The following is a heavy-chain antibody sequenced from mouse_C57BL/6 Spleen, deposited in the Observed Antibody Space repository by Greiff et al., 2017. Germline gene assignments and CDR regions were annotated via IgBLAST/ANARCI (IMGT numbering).Heavy chain of an antibody. Sequence: QVQLQQPGAELVMPGASVKLSCKASGYTFTSYWMHWVKQRPGQGLEWIGEIDPSDSYTNYNQKFKGKSTLTVDKSSSTAYMQLSSLTSEDSAVYYCAMVTTVGCFDVWGTGTTVTVSS. CDR3: AMVTTVGCFDV. J-gene: IGHJ1*03. CDR2: IDPSDSYT. D-gene: IGHD1-1*01. CDR1: GYTFTSYW. V-gene: IGHV1-69*01.